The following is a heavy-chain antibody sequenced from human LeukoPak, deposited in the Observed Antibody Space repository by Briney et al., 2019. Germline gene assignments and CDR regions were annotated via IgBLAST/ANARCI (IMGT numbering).Heavy chain of an antibody. D-gene: IGHD5-24*01. CDR3: ARTFLSGDGYKVGYFDY. J-gene: IGHJ4*02. CDR2: IYSGGST. V-gene: IGHV3-53*01. CDR1: GLTVSTNF. Sequence: GGSLRLSCAASGLTVSTNFMRWVRQAPGKGLEWVSLIYSGGSTYYADSVKGRFTIFRDNSKNTLYLQMNSLTAEDTAVYYCARTFLSGDGYKVGYFDYWGQGTLVTVSS.